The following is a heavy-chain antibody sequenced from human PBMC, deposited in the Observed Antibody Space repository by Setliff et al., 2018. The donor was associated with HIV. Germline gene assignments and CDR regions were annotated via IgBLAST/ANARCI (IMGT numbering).Heavy chain of an antibody. J-gene: IGHJ6*02. V-gene: IGHV4-61*09. CDR1: GGSISSGSYY. CDR2: IYTSGST. Sequence: SETLSLTCTVSGGSISSGSYYWSWIRQPAGKGLEWIGHIYTSGSTNYNPSLKSRVTISIDTSKNQFSLNPTSVTAADTAVYYCARRGDFFYYAMDVWGQGTTVTVSS. CDR3: ARRGDFFYYAMDV.